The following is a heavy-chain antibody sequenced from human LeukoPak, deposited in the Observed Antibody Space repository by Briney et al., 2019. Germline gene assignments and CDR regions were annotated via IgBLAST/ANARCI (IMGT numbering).Heavy chain of an antibody. J-gene: IGHJ3*02. V-gene: IGHV4-31*01. Sequence: PSETLSLTCTVSGVSISSGGYYWSWLRQHPGKGLEGIVYIYYSGSTYYNPSLKSLLTISVDTSKNQFSLKLSSVTAADTAVYYCARAPIRGSSNAFHMWGEGTMVTVSS. D-gene: IGHD6-6*01. CDR1: GVSISSGGYY. CDR3: ARAPIRGSSNAFHM. CDR2: IYYSGST.